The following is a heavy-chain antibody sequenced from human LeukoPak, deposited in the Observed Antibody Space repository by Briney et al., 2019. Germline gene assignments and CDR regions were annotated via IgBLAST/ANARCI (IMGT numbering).Heavy chain of an antibody. CDR2: ISYDGSNK. CDR1: GFTFSSYG. Sequence: GRSLRLSCAASGFTFSSYGMHWVRQAPGKGLEWVAVISYDGSNKYYADSVKGRFTISRDNSKNTLYLQMNSLRAEDTAVYYCAKDLRDSGDEYFFDYWGQGTLVTVSS. J-gene: IGHJ4*02. V-gene: IGHV3-30*18. D-gene: IGHD5-12*01. CDR3: AKDLRDSGDEYFFDY.